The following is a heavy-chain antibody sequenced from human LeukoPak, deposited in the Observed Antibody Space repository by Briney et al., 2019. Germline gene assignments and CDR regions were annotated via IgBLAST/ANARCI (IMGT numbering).Heavy chain of an antibody. CDR3: ARLGKMNLVQGVFWYFDL. Sequence: SYSLPLTYTLSVCCVSSDSWIWIQQSPAKGLEGIGYIYNTGNSNHIPSLKNRVTNSFDKSKSQLSLVLPSVTAADTAIYYCARLGKMNLVQGVFWYFDLWGRGTLVTVSS. J-gene: IGHJ2*01. CDR1: VCCVSSDS. CDR2: IYNTGNS. V-gene: IGHV4-59*08. D-gene: IGHD3-10*01.